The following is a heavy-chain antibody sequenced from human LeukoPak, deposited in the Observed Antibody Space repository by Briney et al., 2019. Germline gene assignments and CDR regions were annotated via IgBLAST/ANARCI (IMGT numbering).Heavy chain of an antibody. V-gene: IGHV4-39*07. CDR2: IYCSGTT. D-gene: IGHD2-21*02. Sequence: SETLSLTCTVSGGSIRSSTNYWGWIRQSPGKGLEWIGSIYCSGTTYYNPSLKSRVTMSVDTSKNHFSLKLSSVTAADTAVYYCARVVVTAMGPSGWFDPWGQGTLVTVSS. CDR1: GGSIRSSTNY. CDR3: ARVVVTAMGPSGWFDP. J-gene: IGHJ5*02.